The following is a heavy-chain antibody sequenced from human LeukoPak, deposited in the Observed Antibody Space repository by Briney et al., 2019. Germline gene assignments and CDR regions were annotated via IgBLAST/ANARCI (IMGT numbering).Heavy chain of an antibody. CDR3: ARDNSVGETAWWFDP. J-gene: IGHJ5*02. Sequence: GASVKVSCKASGYSFTSYYMYWVRQAPGQGLEWMGLINPSGSSTTYAQRFQGRVTMTRDISTSTDYMELTSLTSDDTAMYYCARDNSVGETAWWFDPWGQGTLVTVSS. D-gene: IGHD1-26*01. CDR2: INPSGSST. CDR1: GYSFTSYY. V-gene: IGHV1-46*01.